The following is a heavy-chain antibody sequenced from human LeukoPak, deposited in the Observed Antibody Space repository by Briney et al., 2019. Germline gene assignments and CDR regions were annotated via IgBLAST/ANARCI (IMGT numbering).Heavy chain of an antibody. Sequence: GGSLRLSCAGSGFTLRDYSVNWVRQAPGKGPEWVSFIFVTGSPIYYADSVKGRFTISRDNAKNSVYVQMNSLRAEDTAVYYCARVRGSSLSASYVDVWGKGTTVTVSS. CDR1: GFTLRDYS. CDR2: IFVTGSPI. V-gene: IGHV3-48*01. CDR3: ARVRGSSLSASYVDV. J-gene: IGHJ6*03.